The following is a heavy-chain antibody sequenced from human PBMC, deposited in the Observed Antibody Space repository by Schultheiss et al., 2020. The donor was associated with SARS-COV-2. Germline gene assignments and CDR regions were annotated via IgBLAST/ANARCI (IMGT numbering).Heavy chain of an antibody. Sequence: GGSLRLSCAASGFTFSSYAMHWVRQAPGKGLEWLSYISSSGSTIHYADSVKGRFTISRDNARNSLYLQMNSLRAEDTAVYYCARDRTGNSGGHFDLWGRGTLVTVSS. V-gene: IGHV3-48*03. J-gene: IGHJ2*01. CDR1: GFTFSSYA. CDR3: ARDRTGNSGGHFDL. CDR2: ISSSGSTI. D-gene: IGHD5-12*01.